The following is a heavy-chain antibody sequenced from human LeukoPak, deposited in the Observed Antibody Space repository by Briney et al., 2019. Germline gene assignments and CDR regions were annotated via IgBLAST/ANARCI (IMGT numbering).Heavy chain of an antibody. V-gene: IGHV4-34*01. CDR2: INHSGST. CDR1: GGSISSYY. D-gene: IGHD6-13*01. J-gene: IGHJ4*02. Sequence: SETLSLTCTVSGGSISSYYWSWIRQPPGKGLEWIGEINHSGSTNYNPSLKSRVTISVDTSKNQFSLKLSSVTAADTAVYYCARHSSSSWYVSYFDYWGQGTLVTVSS. CDR3: ARHSSSSWYVSYFDY.